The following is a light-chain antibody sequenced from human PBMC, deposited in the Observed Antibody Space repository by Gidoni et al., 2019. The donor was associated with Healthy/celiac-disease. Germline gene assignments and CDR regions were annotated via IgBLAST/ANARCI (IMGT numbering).Light chain of an antibody. J-gene: IGLJ3*02. V-gene: IGLV2-23*01. CDR3: CSYAGSSTWV. CDR2: EDN. CDR1: SSDVGSYNL. Sequence: QSALTQPASVSGSPGQSITISCTGTSSDVGSYNLVSWYQQHPGKAPKLMIYEDNKRPSGVSNRFSGSKSGNTASLTSSGLQAEDEADYYCCSYAGSSTWVFGGGTELIVL.